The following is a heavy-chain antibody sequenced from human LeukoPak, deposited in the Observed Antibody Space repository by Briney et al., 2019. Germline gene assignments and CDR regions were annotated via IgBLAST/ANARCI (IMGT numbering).Heavy chain of an antibody. CDR1: GFTFSSYG. D-gene: IGHD3-3*01. J-gene: IGHJ6*03. Sequence: PGGSLRLSCAASGFTFSSYGMHWVRQAPGKGLEWVAFIRYDGSNKYYADSVKGRFTISRDNSKNTLYLQMNSLRAEDTAVYYCAKGPGFWSGPYYYYMDVWGKGTTVTVSS. V-gene: IGHV3-30*02. CDR2: IRYDGSNK. CDR3: AKGPGFWSGPYYYYMDV.